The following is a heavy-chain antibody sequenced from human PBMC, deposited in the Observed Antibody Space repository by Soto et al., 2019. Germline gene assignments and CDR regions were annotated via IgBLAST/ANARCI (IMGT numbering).Heavy chain of an antibody. Sequence: GASVKVSCKASGYTFTGYYMHWVRQAPGQGLEWMGWINPSSGGTNYAQKFQGRVTMTRDTSISTAYMELSRLRSDDTAVYYCATARGYGLEWLSSGWFDPWGQGTLVTVSS. V-gene: IGHV1-2*02. D-gene: IGHD3-3*01. CDR3: ATARGYGLEWLSSGWFDP. CDR1: GYTFTGYY. CDR2: INPSSGGT. J-gene: IGHJ5*02.